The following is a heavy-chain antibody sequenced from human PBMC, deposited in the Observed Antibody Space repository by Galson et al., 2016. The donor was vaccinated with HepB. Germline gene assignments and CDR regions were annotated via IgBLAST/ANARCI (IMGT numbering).Heavy chain of an antibody. D-gene: IGHD3-22*01. CDR1: AFNFNNYD. CDR2: ISSDGTHQ. Sequence: SLRLSCAASAFNFNNYDIHWVRQAPGKGLEWVTIISSDGTHQDYVDSVKGRFTIPRDDSTNTVSLQMNSLRAEDTAVYYCARSTRGYHDWGQGTLVTVSS. CDR3: ARSTRGYHD. J-gene: IGHJ1*01. V-gene: IGHV3-30*03.